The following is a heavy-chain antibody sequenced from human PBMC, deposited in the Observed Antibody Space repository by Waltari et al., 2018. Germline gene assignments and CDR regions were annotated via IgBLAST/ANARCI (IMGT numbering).Heavy chain of an antibody. J-gene: IGHJ6*03. D-gene: IGHD2-2*01. Sequence: QVQLQQWGAGLLKPSETLSLTCAVYGGSFSDYYWTWIRQPPGKGLEWIGEINRGGSPNYNASLKGRVTISVDSSKTQCSLRLTSGAAADTAVYYCARGACSDTSCYANYYYMDVWGKGTAVTVSS. V-gene: IGHV4-34*01. CDR3: ARGACSDTSCYANYYYMDV. CDR2: INRGGSP. CDR1: GGSFSDYY.